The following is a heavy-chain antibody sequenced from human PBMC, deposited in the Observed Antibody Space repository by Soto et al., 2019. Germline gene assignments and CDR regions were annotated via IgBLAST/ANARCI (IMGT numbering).Heavy chain of an antibody. J-gene: IGHJ4*02. D-gene: IGHD6-13*01. CDR2: IYYSGST. V-gene: IGHV4-30-4*01. Sequence: SETLSLTCTVSGGSISSGDYYWSWIRQPPGKGLEWIGYIYYSGSTYYNPSLKSRVTISVDTSKNQFSLKLSSVTAADTAVYYCARALIAAAVDYWGQGTLVTVSS. CDR1: GGSISSGDYY. CDR3: ARALIAAAVDY.